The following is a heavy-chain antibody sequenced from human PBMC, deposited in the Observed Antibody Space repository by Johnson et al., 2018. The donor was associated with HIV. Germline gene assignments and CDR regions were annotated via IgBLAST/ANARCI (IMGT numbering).Heavy chain of an antibody. J-gene: IGHJ3*02. D-gene: IGHD3-16*01. CDR2: LWYDGTTA. CDR3: AKTGGGAALDS. CDR1: GFTFSTYA. Sequence: QVQLVESGGGLVQPGGSLRLSCAASGFTFSTYAMHWVRQAPGKGLEWVAILWYDGTTAFYADSVKGRFTISRDTSKKMLYLQMNSLRVDDTAVYYCAKTGGGAALDSWGQGTMVTVSS. V-gene: IGHV3-33*03.